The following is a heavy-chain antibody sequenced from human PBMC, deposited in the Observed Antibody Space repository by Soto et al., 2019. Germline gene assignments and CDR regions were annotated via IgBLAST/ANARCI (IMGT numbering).Heavy chain of an antibody. D-gene: IGHD3-10*01. CDR3: ARIYGSGSYYGGSVGY. J-gene: IGHJ4*02. CDR2: INHSGST. V-gene: IGHV4-34*01. CDR1: GGSFSGYY. Sequence: QVQLQQWGAGLLKPSETLSLTCAVYGGSFSGYYWSWIRQPPGKGLEWIGEINHSGSTNYNPSLKSRVTISVDTSKNQFSLKLSSVTAADTAVYYCARIYGSGSYYGGSVGYWGQGTLVTVSS.